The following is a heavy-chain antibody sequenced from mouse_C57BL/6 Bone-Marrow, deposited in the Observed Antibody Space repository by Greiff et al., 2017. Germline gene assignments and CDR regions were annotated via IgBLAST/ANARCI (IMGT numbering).Heavy chain of an antibody. CDR1: GYTFTDYY. J-gene: IGHJ4*01. Sequence: QVQLQQSGPELVKPGASVKISCKASGYTFTDYYINWVKQRPGQGLEWIGWIYPGSGNTKYNEKFKGKATLTGDTSSSTAYMPLSSLTSEASSVYFCARGGIYYGNYIYAMDYWGQGTSVTVSS. CDR2: IYPGSGNT. CDR3: ARGGIYYGNYIYAMDY. D-gene: IGHD2-1*01. V-gene: IGHV1-84*01.